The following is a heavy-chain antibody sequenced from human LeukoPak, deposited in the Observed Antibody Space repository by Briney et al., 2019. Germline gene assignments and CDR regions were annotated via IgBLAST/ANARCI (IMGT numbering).Heavy chain of an antibody. CDR2: ITWKSHRT. D-gene: IGHD3-3*01. Sequence: SGGSLRLSCAASGFTFDDNTMHWVRQTPGRGLKWVSFITWKSHRTHYADSVRGRFTVSRDNSKDSMHLEMNSLKTEDTGLYHCASEVGYRSLGYLGQGTLVTVSS. V-gene: IGHV3-43*01. CDR1: GFTFDDNT. CDR3: ASEVGYRSLGY. J-gene: IGHJ4*02.